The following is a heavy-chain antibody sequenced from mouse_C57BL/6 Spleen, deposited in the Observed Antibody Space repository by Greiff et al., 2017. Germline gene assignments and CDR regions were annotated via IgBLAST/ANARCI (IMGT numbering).Heavy chain of an antibody. CDR2: INSDGGST. CDR1: EYEFPSHD. CDR3: ARHREGYYAMDY. V-gene: IGHV5-2*01. J-gene: IGHJ4*01. Sequence: EVMLVESGGGLVQPGESLKLSCESNEYEFPSHDMSWVRKTPEKRLELVAAINSDGGSTYYPDTMERRFIISRDNTKKTLYMQMSSLRSEYTAWYYCARHREGYYAMDYWGQGTSVTVSS.